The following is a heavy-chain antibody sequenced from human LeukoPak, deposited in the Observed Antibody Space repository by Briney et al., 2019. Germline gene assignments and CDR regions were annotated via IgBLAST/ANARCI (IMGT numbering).Heavy chain of an antibody. CDR1: GYAFTNYY. CDR2: INPSGGST. CDR3: ARGVWYYDSSGYYYYHYFDY. D-gene: IGHD3-22*01. J-gene: IGHJ4*02. V-gene: IGHV1-46*01. Sequence: ASVKVSCKTSGYAFTNYYMHWVRQAPGQGLEWMGIINPSGGSTTYAQKFQGRVTITADESTSTAYMELSSLRSEDTAVYYCARGVWYYDSSGYYYYHYFDYWGQGTLVTVSS.